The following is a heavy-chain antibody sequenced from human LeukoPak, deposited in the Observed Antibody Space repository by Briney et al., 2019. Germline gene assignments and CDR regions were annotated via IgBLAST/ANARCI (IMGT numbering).Heavy chain of an antibody. CDR2: IYYSGST. V-gene: IGHV4-59*12. CDR1: GGSISSDN. Sequence: SETLSLTCTVSGGSISSDNWSWIRQPPGKGLEWIGCIYYSGSTNYNPSLKSRVTISVDTSKNQFSLKLTSVTAADTAVYYCARLSVIVGAALEYYYYYMDVWGQGTTVTVSS. J-gene: IGHJ6*03. D-gene: IGHD1-26*01. CDR3: ARLSVIVGAALEYYYYYMDV.